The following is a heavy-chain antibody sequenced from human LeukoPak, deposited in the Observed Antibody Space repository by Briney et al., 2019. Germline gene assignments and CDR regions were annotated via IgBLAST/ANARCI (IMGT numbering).Heavy chain of an antibody. D-gene: IGHD6-25*01. CDR3: ARALIAARPDSLFDY. J-gene: IGHJ4*02. V-gene: IGHV3-64*01. CDR2: ISDNGGST. Sequence: PGGSLGLSCAASGFTFSSYAMHWVRHAPGEGLEYVSTISDNGGSTFYANSVKGRFTISRDNSKITLYLQMGSLRPEDMAVYYCARALIAARPDSLFDYWGQGTLVTVSS. CDR1: GFTFSSYA.